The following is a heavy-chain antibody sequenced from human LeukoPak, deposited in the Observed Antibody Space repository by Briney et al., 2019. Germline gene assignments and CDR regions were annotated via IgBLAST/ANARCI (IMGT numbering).Heavy chain of an antibody. CDR1: GYTFTYYY. D-gene: IGHD6-13*01. V-gene: IGHV1-2*02. J-gene: IGHJ4*02. CDR3: ARDQQHLDFDY. CDR2: VNPNSAAT. Sequence: ASVKVSCKASGYTFTYYYMHWVRQAPGQGLEWMGWVNPNSAATKYPQEFQGRVTMTRDTSISTAYMELSGLRSDETAVYYCARDQQHLDFDYWGQGTLVTVSS.